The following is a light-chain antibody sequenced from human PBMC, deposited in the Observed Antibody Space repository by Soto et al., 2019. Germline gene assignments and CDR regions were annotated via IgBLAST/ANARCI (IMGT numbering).Light chain of an antibody. CDR1: SSDVGGYKY. J-gene: IGLJ1*01. Sequence: QSALTQPASVSGSPGQSITISCTGTSSDVGGYKYVSWYQQHPGKAPKLMIYDIRNRPSGVSNRFSGSKSGNTASLTISGLQAEYEADYYCSSYTSSSTRVFGTGTKVTVL. CDR3: SSYTSSSTRV. V-gene: IGLV2-14*03. CDR2: DIR.